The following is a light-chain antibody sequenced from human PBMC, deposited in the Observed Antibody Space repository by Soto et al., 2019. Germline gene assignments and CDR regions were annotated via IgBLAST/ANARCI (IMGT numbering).Light chain of an antibody. J-gene: IGKJ3*01. CDR3: KQYGSSQFP. Sequence: EILSTPSTGTMSLSPGSRSTTSWMDSPSVSSSYLAWYQQKPGQAPRLLFYGEYSRATGIQDRFSGSGSGTDFTLTIRRMEPEDFAVYYCKQYGSSQFPLGPGKKVDIK. V-gene: IGKV3-20*01. CDR2: GEY. CDR1: PSVSSSY.